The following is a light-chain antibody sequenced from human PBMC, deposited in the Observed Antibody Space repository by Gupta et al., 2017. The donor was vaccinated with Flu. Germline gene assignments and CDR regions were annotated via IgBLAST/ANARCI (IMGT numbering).Light chain of an antibody. CDR1: SLRSYE. CDR2: GKK. Sequence: SSELTQDPAVSVALVQTVRITCQGDSLRSYEASWFQQKPGQAPKIGFYGKKSRPSGIPDRFSGSSSGNTAYLTITGVQAEDEADDDGNSRDNTGNQVIFGGGTRLTGL. CDR3: NSRDNTGNQVI. V-gene: IGLV3-19*01. J-gene: IGLJ2*01.